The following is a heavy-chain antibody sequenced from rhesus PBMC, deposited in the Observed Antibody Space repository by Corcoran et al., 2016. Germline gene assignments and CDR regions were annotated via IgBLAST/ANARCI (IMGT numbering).Heavy chain of an antibody. Sequence: QLQLQESGPGLVKPSETLSVTCAVSGGSISSSYWSWIRQPPGKGLEWIGYIYGSGGGTNHNPSLKNRVTISIDTSKNQFSLKLSSVTAADTAVYYCARDLGYYSGSYYSFDYWGQGVLVTVSS. CDR3: ARDLGYYSGSYYSFDY. CDR1: GGSISSSY. V-gene: IGHV4-169*02. D-gene: IGHD3-16*01. J-gene: IGHJ4*01. CDR2: IYGSGGGT.